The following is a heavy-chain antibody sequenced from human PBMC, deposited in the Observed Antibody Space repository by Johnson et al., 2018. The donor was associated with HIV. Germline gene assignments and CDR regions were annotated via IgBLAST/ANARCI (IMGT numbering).Heavy chain of an antibody. CDR2: IYSAGST. CDR1: GFTVSSSY. D-gene: IGHD1-26*01. CDR3: ARDWEGYAFDI. Sequence: VQLVESGGGVVQPGRSLRLSCAASGFTVSSSYMSWVRQAPGKGLEWVSVIYSAGSTYYADSVKGRFTISRDNSKNTLDLQMNRLRAQDTAVYYCARDWEGYAFDIWGQGTMVTVSS. V-gene: IGHV3-66*02. J-gene: IGHJ3*02.